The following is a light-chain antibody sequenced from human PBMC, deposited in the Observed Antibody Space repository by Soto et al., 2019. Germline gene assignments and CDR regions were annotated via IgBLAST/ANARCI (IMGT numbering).Light chain of an antibody. V-gene: IGLV2-14*01. CDR3: LSYTTSSTLV. CDR2: EVT. Sequence: QSALTQPASVSGSPRQSITISCTGTSSDVGHYNYVSWYQQHPGKAPKLLIYEVTTRPSGVSNRFSGSKSGSTASLTISGLQAEDEADYFCLSYTTSSTLVFGGGTKLTVL. CDR1: SSDVGHYNY. J-gene: IGLJ3*02.